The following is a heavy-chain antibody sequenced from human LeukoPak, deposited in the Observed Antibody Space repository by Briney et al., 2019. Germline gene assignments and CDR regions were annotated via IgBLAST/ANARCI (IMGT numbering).Heavy chain of an antibody. Sequence: PSETLSLTCAVYGGSFSGYYWRWSWIRQPPGKGLEWIGEINHGGSTNYNPSLKSRVTISVDTSKNQFSLKLSSVTAADTAVYYCARGVVVPAANVIYYYYGMDVWGQGTTVTVSS. CDR3: ARGVVVPAANVIYYYYGMDV. CDR2: INHGGST. J-gene: IGHJ6*02. V-gene: IGHV4-34*01. CDR1: GGSFSGYY. D-gene: IGHD2-2*01.